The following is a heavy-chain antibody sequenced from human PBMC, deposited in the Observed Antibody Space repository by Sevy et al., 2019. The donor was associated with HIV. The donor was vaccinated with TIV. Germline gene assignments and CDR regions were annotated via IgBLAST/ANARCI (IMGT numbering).Heavy chain of an antibody. CDR3: ARDYRRDFWSGYSNYFDP. CDR2: MYHSGST. CDR1: GDSITRYF. D-gene: IGHD3-3*01. J-gene: IGHJ5*02. Sequence: SETLSLTCTVSGDSITRYFWNWIRQPPGKGQEWIGYMYHSGSTNYNPSLKRRVSLSIDTSKNEFSLTLSSVTAADTAVYYCARDYRRDFWSGYSNYFDPWGPGILVTVSS. V-gene: IGHV4-59*01.